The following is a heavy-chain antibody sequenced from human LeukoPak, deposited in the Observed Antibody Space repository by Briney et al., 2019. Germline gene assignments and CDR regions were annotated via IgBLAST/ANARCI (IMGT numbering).Heavy chain of an antibody. D-gene: IGHD3-22*01. V-gene: IGHV3-20*01. CDR1: GFTFDDYG. CDR3: ASHDSSGYTYYFDY. Sequence: GGSLRLSCAASGFTFDDYGMSWVRQAPGKGLEWVSGINWNGGSTGYADSVKGRFTISRDNAKNSLYLQMNSLRAEDTALYHCASHDSSGYTYYFDYWGQGTLVTVSS. CDR2: INWNGGST. J-gene: IGHJ4*02.